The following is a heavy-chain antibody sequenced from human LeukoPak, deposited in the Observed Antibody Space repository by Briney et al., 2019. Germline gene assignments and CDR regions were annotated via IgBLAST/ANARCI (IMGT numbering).Heavy chain of an antibody. J-gene: IGHJ4*02. CDR3: ARGDFWSGYYTGLY. V-gene: IGHV3-53*04. CDR1: GFTVTTNY. Sequence: GGSLRLSCAASGFTVTTNYMSWVRQVPGKGLEWVSVIYSGGSTYYADSVKGRFTISRHNSKNTLYLQMDSLRDEDTAVYYCARGDFWSGYYTGLYWGQGTLVTVSS. D-gene: IGHD3-3*01. CDR2: IYSGGST.